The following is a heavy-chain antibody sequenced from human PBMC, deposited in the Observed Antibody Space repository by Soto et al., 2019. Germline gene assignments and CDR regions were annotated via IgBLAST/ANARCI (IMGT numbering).Heavy chain of an antibody. D-gene: IGHD3-10*01. CDR1: PGSISSGGYY. Sequence: TRSRTCTVSPGSISSGGYYCSWIRQYPAKGLEWMGYIYYSGSTYYNPSLKSRVTISVDTSKNQFSLKLRSVTAEDTAVYYCARVTRGYAMDVWGQGTTVTVSS. CDR2: IYYSGST. V-gene: IGHV4-31*03. CDR3: ARVTRGYAMDV. J-gene: IGHJ6*02.